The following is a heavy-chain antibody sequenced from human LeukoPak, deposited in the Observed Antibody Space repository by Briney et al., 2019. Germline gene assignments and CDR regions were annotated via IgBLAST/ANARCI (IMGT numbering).Heavy chain of an antibody. V-gene: IGHV4-59*08. CDR2: IYYSGST. Sequence: PSETLSLTCTVSGGSISSYYWSWIRQPPGKGLEWIGYIYYSGSTNYNPSLKSRVTISVDTSKNQFSLKLSSVTAADTAVYYCARRALGGWVDCWGQGTLVTVSS. CDR3: ARRALGGWVDC. CDR1: GGSISSYY. D-gene: IGHD1-26*01. J-gene: IGHJ4*02.